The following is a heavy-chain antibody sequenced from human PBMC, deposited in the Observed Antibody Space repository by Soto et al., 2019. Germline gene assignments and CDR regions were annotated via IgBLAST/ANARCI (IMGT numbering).Heavy chain of an antibody. CDR2: IYYSGST. Sequence: SETLSLTCTVSGGSISSYYWSWIRQPPGKGLEWIGYIYYSGSTNYNPSLKSRVTISVDTSKDQFSLKLSSVTAADTAVYYCASHGYSYGLGYYYGMDVWGQGTTVTVSS. CDR3: ASHGYSYGLGYYYGMDV. V-gene: IGHV4-59*01. D-gene: IGHD5-18*01. CDR1: GGSISSYY. J-gene: IGHJ6*02.